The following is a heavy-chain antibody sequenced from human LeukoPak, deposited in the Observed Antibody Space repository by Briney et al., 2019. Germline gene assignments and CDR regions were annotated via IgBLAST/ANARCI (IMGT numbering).Heavy chain of an antibody. V-gene: IGHV3-23*01. J-gene: IGHJ4*02. D-gene: IGHD3-22*01. CDR2: ISGSGDNT. Sequence: GGSLRLSCAASGFTFNNYAMSWVRQAPGKGLEWVSTISGSGDNTYYADSVKGRFAISRDISENTLYLQMNSLRVEDTAVYYCAKEMVVIKPYYFDYWGQGTLVTVSS. CDR1: GFTFNNYA. CDR3: AKEMVVIKPYYFDY.